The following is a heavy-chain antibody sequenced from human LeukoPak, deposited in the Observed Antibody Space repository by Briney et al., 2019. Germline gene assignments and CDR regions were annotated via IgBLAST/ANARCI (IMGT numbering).Heavy chain of an antibody. V-gene: IGHV4-59*12. D-gene: IGHD3-22*01. Sequence: SETLSLTCIVSGGSISSYYWSWIRQPPGKGLEWIGYIYYSGSTYDNPSLKSRVTISVDTSKNQFSLKLSSVTAADTAVYYCARDDGSSGMDVWGQGTTVTVSS. CDR1: GGSISSYY. CDR3: ARDDGSSGMDV. CDR2: IYYSGST. J-gene: IGHJ6*02.